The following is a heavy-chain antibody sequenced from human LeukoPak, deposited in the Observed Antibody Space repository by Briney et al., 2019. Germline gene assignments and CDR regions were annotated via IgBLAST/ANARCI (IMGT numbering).Heavy chain of an antibody. Sequence: GGSLRLSCAASGFPFSTYAMHWVRQAPGKGLEWVAVMSYDGSNKYHADSVKGRFTISRDNSKNKLYLQMNSLRPDDTAVYYCATAGCSSNNCYENYWGQGTLFSVSS. D-gene: IGHD2-2*01. CDR1: GFPFSTYA. CDR2: MSYDGSNK. V-gene: IGHV3-30*03. J-gene: IGHJ4*02. CDR3: ATAGCSSNNCYENY.